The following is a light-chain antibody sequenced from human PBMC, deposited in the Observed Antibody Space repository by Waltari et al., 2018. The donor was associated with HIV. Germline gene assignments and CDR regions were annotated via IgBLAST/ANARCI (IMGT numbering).Light chain of an antibody. CDR3: QSYDYTIQV. V-gene: IGLV6-57*04. Sequence: FILTQPHSVSESPGQTVIISCTRNSGDIASKYVQWYQQRPGSAPTPVIYEDNRRPSGVPDRFSGSIDSASNSAFLTISGLKTEDEAAYYCQSYDYTIQVFGGGTKLTVL. CDR2: EDN. CDR1: SGDIASKY. J-gene: IGLJ3*02.